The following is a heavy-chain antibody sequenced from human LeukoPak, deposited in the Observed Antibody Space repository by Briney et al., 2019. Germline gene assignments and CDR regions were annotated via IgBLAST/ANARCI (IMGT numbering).Heavy chain of an antibody. Sequence: PGGSLRLSCAASGFTFSSYSMNWVRQAPGKGLEWVSSISSSSSYIYYADSVKGRFTISRDNAKNSLYLQMNSLRAEDTAVYYCARDQVLGIAVAVFDYWGQGTLVTVSS. V-gene: IGHV3-21*01. CDR2: ISSSSSYI. D-gene: IGHD6-19*01. CDR1: GFTFSSYS. CDR3: ARDQVLGIAVAVFDY. J-gene: IGHJ4*02.